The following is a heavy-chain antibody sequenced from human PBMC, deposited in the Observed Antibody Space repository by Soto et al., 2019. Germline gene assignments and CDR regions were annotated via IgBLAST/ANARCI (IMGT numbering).Heavy chain of an antibody. CDR3: ARDLRGIMGALTYYYYGMDV. CDR2: FDPEDGET. J-gene: IGHJ6*02. CDR1: GYTLTELS. V-gene: IGHV1-24*01. D-gene: IGHD1-26*01. Sequence: ASVKVSCKVSGYTLTELSMHWVRQAPGKGLEWMGGFDPEDGETIYAQKFQGRVTMTEDTSTDTAYMELSSLRSEDTAVYYCARDLRGIMGALTYYYYGMDVWGQGTTVTVSS.